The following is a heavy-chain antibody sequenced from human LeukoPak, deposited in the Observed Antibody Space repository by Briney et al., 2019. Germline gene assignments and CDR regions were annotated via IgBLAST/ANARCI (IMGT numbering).Heavy chain of an antibody. J-gene: IGHJ4*02. Sequence: GGSLRLSCAASGFTFSSYGMSWVRQAPGKGLEWVSAISGSGGSTYYADSVKGRFTISRNNSKNTLYLQINSLRAEDTALYYCAKEKQWELLYWGQGILVTVSS. D-gene: IGHD1-26*01. CDR2: ISGSGGST. CDR1: GFTFSSYG. V-gene: IGHV3-23*01. CDR3: AKEKQWELLY.